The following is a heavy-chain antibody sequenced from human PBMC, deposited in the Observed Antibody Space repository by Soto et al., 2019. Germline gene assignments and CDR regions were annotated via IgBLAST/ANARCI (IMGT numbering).Heavy chain of an antibody. V-gene: IGHV2-5*02. Sequence: SGPTLVNPTQTLTLTCTFSGFSLSTSGVGVGWIRQPPGKALEWLALIYWDDDKRYSPSLKSRLTITKDTSKNQVVLTMTNMDPVDTTTYYCAHRPHYSSRGSDYYYYGMDVWGQGTTVTVSS. CDR2: IYWDDDK. CDR3: AHRPHYSSRGSDYYYYGMDV. J-gene: IGHJ6*01. D-gene: IGHD6-13*01. CDR1: GFSLSTSGVG.